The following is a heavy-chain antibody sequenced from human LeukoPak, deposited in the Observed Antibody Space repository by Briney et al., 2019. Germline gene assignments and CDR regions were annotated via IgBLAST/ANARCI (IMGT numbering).Heavy chain of an antibody. D-gene: IGHD6-13*01. V-gene: IGHV4-59*01. CDR1: GGSISSYY. CDR2: IYYSGST. Sequence: NPSETLSLTCTVSGGSISSYYWSWIRQPPGKGLEWIGYIYYSGSTNYNPSLKSRVTISVDTSKNQFSLKLSSVTAADTAVYYCARGAAAGTNDFDYWGQGTLVTVSS. CDR3: ARGAAAGTNDFDY. J-gene: IGHJ4*02.